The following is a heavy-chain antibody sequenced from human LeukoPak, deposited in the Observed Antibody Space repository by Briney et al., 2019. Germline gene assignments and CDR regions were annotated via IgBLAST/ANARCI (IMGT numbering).Heavy chain of an antibody. D-gene: IGHD1-26*01. CDR3: ARAGPHSGSYLGY. J-gene: IGHJ4*02. V-gene: IGHV1-69*05. CDR2: IIPIFGTA. Sequence: SVKVSCKASGGTFSSYAISWVRQAPGQGLEWMGGIIPIFGTASYAQKFQGRVTMTRDTSTSTVYMELSSLRSEDTAVYYCARAGPHSGSYLGYWGQGTLVTVSS. CDR1: GGTFSSYA.